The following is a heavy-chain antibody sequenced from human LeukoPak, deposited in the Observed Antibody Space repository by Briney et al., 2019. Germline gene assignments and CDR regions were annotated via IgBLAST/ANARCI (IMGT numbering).Heavy chain of an antibody. CDR1: GFTPKTYW. CDR2: IKQDGSEK. J-gene: IGHJ5*02. Sequence: GGSLRLSCVASGFTPKTYWLTWVRQAPGKGLEWVANIKQDGSEKYYVDSVKGRFTISTDIAKSSLYLQMNSLRAEDTAVYYCAGGGSWGQGTLVTVSS. CDR3: AGGGS. V-gene: IGHV3-7*04.